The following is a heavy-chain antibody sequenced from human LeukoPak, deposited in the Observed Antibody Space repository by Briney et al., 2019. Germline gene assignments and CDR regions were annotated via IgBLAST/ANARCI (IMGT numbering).Heavy chain of an antibody. V-gene: IGHV1-2*02. CDR3: ARGADDYGDYVFLAWYFDY. CDR2: VNLNSGST. Sequence: ASVTVSCKGSGYSFTGCYMHWVRQPPAQGLGWVGWVNLNSGSTNYTQKLQSRVTMSRDTSISTAYMELSRLTSDDTAVYYCARGADDYGDYVFLAWYFDYWGQGTLVTVSS. J-gene: IGHJ4*02. D-gene: IGHD4-17*01. CDR1: GYSFTGCY.